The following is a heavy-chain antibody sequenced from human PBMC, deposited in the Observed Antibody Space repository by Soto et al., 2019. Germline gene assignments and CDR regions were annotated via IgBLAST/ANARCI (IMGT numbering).Heavy chain of an antibody. J-gene: IGHJ4*02. V-gene: IGHV4-59*01. CDR2: IYYSGST. CDR1: GGSISSYY. CDR3: ARGYSSGWYSPGTYDY. D-gene: IGHD6-19*01. Sequence: SETLSLTCTVSGGSISSYYWSWIRQPPGKGLEWIGYIYYSGSTNYNPSLKSRVTISVDTSKNQFSLKLSSVTAADTAVYYCARGYSSGWYSPGTYDYWGQGTLVTVSS.